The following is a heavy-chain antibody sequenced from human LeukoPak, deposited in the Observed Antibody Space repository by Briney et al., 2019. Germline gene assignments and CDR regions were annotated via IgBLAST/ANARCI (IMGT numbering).Heavy chain of an antibody. J-gene: IGHJ6*02. Sequence: GASVKVSCKASGGTFSSYAISWVRQAPGQGLEWMGRITPILGIANYAQKFQGRVTITADKSTSTAYMELSSLRSEDTAVYYCARGFVTAMPYYYYGMDVWGQGTTVTVPS. CDR2: ITPILGIA. D-gene: IGHD2-21*02. CDR3: ARGFVTAMPYYYYGMDV. V-gene: IGHV1-69*04. CDR1: GGTFSSYA.